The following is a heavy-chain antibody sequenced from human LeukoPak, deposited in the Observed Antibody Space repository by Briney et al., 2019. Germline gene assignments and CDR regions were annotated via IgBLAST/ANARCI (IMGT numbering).Heavy chain of an antibody. J-gene: IGHJ6*02. CDR1: GYTFTSYY. Sequence: ASVKVSCKASGYTFTSYYMHWVRQAPGQGLEWMGIINPSGGSTSYAQKFQGSVTMTRDTSTSTVYMELSSLRSEDTAVYYCARDTTDYYDSSGYYLAYYYYYGMDVWGQGTTVTVSS. V-gene: IGHV1-46*01. CDR2: INPSGGST. D-gene: IGHD3-22*01. CDR3: ARDTTDYYDSSGYYLAYYYYYGMDV.